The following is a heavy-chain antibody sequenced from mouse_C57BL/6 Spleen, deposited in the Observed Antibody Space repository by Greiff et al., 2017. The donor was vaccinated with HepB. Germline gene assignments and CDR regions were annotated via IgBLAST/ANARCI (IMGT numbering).Heavy chain of an antibody. D-gene: IGHD1-1*01. J-gene: IGHJ4*01. V-gene: IGHV1-54*01. CDR2: INPGSGGT. Sequence: VQLQQSGAELVRPGTSVKVSCKASGYAFTNYLIEWVKQRPGQGLEWIGVINPGSGGTNYNEKFKGKATLTADKSSSTAYMQLSSLTYEDSAVYFCARIYYGSSYYYAMDYWGQGTSVTVSS. CDR3: ARIYYGSSYYYAMDY. CDR1: GYAFTNYL.